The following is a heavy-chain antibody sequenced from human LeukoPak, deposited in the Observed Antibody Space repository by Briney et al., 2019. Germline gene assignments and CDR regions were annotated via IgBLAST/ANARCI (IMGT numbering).Heavy chain of an antibody. CDR2: ISGSGGST. D-gene: IGHD3-22*01. CDR3: AKDLRIVVVKFDY. Sequence: GGSLRLSCAASGFTFSSYAMSWVRQAPGKGLEWDSAISGSGGSTYYADSVKGRFTISRDNSKNTLYLQMNSLRAEDTAVYYCAKDLRIVVVKFDYWGQGTLVTVSS. V-gene: IGHV3-23*01. J-gene: IGHJ4*02. CDR1: GFTFSSYA.